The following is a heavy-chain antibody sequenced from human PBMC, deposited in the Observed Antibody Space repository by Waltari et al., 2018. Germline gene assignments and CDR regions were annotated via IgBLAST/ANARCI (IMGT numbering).Heavy chain of an antibody. Sequence: QVQLVESGGGVVQPGRSLRLSCAASGFTFSSYAMHWVRQAPGKGLEWVAVISYDGSNKYYADSVKGRFTISRDNSKNTLYLQMNSLRAEDTAVYYCAKDRAGVGYFDYWGQGTLVTVSS. J-gene: IGHJ4*02. CDR2: ISYDGSNK. CDR1: GFTFSSYA. CDR3: AKDRAGVGYFDY. V-gene: IGHV3-30-3*01. D-gene: IGHD6-19*01.